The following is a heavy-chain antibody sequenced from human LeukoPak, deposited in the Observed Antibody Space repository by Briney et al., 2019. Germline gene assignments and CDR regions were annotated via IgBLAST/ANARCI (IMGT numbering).Heavy chain of an antibody. D-gene: IGHD6-19*01. J-gene: IGHJ4*02. Sequence: GGSLRLSCAASGFTFSNYWMSWVRQAPGKGLEWLANINQDGSEMYYVDSVKGRFTISRDNGKNSLYLQINSLRADDTAVYYCARGGDTGWYTNFDSWGQGTLVTVSS. CDR3: ARGGDTGWYTNFDS. CDR1: GFTFSNYW. CDR2: INQDGSEM. V-gene: IGHV3-7*01.